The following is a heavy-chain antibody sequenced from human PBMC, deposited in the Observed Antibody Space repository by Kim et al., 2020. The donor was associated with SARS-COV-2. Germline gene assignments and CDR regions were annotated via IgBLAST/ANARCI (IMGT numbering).Heavy chain of an antibody. J-gene: IGHJ4*02. V-gene: IGHV4-39*01. D-gene: IGHD1-26*01. CDR1: GGSIRSSSHN. CDR2: THYSGNT. Sequence: SETLSLTCTVSGGSIRSSSHNWGWIRQPPGKGLEWIGSTHYSGNTYYNPSLKSRVTTSVETSKNQFSLKLSSVTAADTAVYYCAREVRYGGSDYWGQGTLVTVSS. CDR3: AREVRYGGSDY.